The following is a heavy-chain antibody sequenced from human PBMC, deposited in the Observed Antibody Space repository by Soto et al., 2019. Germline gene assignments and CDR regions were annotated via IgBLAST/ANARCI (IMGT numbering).Heavy chain of an antibody. J-gene: IGHJ6*02. Sequence: QGQLLQSGAEVKQPGSSVKVSCRASGATFTNSVITWVRKGPGQGLEVMGVIIPLLGTVDYAENLQGRVTLTADKVTNTVYLEMRRLRYDDSAVYYCARSGLRRPHNPYRFFGVDDWGHGTKVSV. CDR1: GATFTNSV. D-gene: IGHD3-16*01. CDR2: IIPLLGTV. V-gene: IGHV1-69*06. CDR3: ARSGLRRPHNPYRFFGVDD.